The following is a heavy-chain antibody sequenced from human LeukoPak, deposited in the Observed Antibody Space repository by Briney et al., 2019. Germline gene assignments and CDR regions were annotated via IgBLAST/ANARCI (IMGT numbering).Heavy chain of an antibody. V-gene: IGHV3-23*01. CDR3: AKAYGDYFDY. D-gene: IGHD4-17*01. CDR1: GFTFSSYA. CDR2: ISGSGDST. J-gene: IGHJ4*02. Sequence: GGSLRLSCAASGFTFSSYAMSWVRQAPGKGLEWVSAISGSGDSTYYGDSVKGRFTISRDNSKNTLYLQMNSLRAEDTAVYYCAKAYGDYFDYWGQGTLVTVSS.